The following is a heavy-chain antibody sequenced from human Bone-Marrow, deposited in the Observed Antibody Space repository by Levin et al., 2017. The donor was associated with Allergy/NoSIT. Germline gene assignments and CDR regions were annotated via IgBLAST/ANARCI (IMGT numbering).Heavy chain of an antibody. V-gene: IGHV3-21*01. CDR3: ARVAAWGDYVVSNAY. D-gene: IGHD4-17*01. Sequence: GGSLRLSCAASGFTLSSYSMNWVRQAPGKGPEWVSSISTGSNHTYYADSVKGRFTISRDNAKNSLYLQMNSLRAEDTAVYFCARVAAWGDYVVSNAYWGQGPLVTFSS. CDR2: ISTGSNHT. CDR1: GFTLSSYS. J-gene: IGHJ4*02.